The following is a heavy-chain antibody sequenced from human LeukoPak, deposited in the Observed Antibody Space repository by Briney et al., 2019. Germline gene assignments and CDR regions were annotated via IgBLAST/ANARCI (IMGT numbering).Heavy chain of an antibody. D-gene: IGHD6-13*01. CDR2: IGTAGDT. CDR3: ARANSSSWKDGAFDI. Sequence: PGGSLRLSCAASGFTFSSYDMHWVRQATGKGLEWVSSIGTAGDTSYAGSVKGRFTISRENAKNSLYLQMNSLRAGDTAVYYCARANSSSWKDGAFDIWGQGTMVTVSS. CDR1: GFTFSSYD. J-gene: IGHJ3*02. V-gene: IGHV3-13*04.